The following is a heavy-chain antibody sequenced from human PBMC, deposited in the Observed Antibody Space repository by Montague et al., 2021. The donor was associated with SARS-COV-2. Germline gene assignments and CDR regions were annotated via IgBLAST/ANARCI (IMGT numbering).Heavy chain of an antibody. V-gene: IGHV4-61*02. CDR2: LLTSGAT. CDR1: GDSITSKTHY. J-gene: IGHJ6*03. CDR3: ARDSPHFDFWRGHYGDKYYMDI. D-gene: IGHD3-3*01. Sequence: TLSLTCTVSGDSITSKTHYWDWVRQPAGKGLEWIGRLLTSGATNFNPSLKSRLTLSRDTSKNEFYLELSSVTAADTAVYYCARDSPHFDFWRGHYGDKYYMDIWGKGTTVTVS.